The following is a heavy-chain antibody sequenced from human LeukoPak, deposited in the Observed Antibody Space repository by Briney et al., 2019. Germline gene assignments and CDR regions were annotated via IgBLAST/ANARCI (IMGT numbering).Heavy chain of an antibody. V-gene: IGHV3-7*05. CDR1: GFTFSSSW. J-gene: IGHJ5*02. D-gene: IGHD2-21*01. Sequence: GGSLRLSCAASGFTFSSSWMSWVRQGPGKGLEWVANINQDGSEKYYVDSVRGRFTISRDNAENSLYLQMNSLRADDTAVYYCARVVTGDTNRFDPWGQGTLVTVSS. CDR2: INQDGSEK. CDR3: ARVVTGDTNRFDP.